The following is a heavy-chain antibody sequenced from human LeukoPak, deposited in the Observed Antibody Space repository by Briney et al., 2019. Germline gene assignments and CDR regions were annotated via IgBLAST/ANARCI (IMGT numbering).Heavy chain of an antibody. D-gene: IGHD1-26*01. J-gene: IGHJ4*02. V-gene: IGHV4-4*07. CDR2: SYTTGRT. CDR3: ARSGGSGFQLDS. CDR1: GGSIGGYY. Sequence: PSETLSLTCTVSGGSIGGYYWSWVRQPAGKGLEWIGRSYTTGRTIYNPSLKSRVTMSLDTSKDQLSLNLSSVTAADTAVYYCARSGGSGFQLDSWGQGTLVTVPS.